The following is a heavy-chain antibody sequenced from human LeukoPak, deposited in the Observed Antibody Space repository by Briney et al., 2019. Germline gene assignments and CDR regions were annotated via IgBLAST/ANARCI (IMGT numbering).Heavy chain of an antibody. V-gene: IGHV3-74*01. J-gene: IGHJ4*02. CDR3: ARSDYLDY. CDR1: GFTLSTYW. Sequence: PGGSLRLSCAASGFTLSTYWMHWVRQAPGKGLVWVSRIRTDGSSIFYADSVKGRFTISRDNAKNTLYLQMNSLRAEDTAVYYCARSDYLDYWGQGTLVTVSS. CDR2: IRTDGSSI.